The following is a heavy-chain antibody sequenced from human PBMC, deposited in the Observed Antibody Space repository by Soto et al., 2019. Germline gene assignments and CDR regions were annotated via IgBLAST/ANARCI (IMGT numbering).Heavy chain of an antibody. Sequence: ASVKVSCKASGYTFSLYYIHWVRQAPGQGLEWMGLINPSGSSTSYAQKFQGRVTMTWDTSTSTVYMELSSLGSEDTVVYYCARSFSVWGELSFGYWGQGALVTVSS. CDR3: ARSFSVWGELSFGY. J-gene: IGHJ4*02. CDR2: INPSGSST. D-gene: IGHD3-16*02. CDR1: GYTFSLYY. V-gene: IGHV1-46*03.